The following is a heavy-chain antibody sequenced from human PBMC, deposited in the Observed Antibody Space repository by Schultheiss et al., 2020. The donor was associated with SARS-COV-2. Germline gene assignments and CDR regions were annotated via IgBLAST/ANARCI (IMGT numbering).Heavy chain of an antibody. J-gene: IGHJ3*02. Sequence: GESLKISCETSGYTFTDYWIVWVRQIAGKGLEWVGRIDPRDSRVNYSPSFQGHVTISADTSITTAYLHWTSLKASDTAMYYCARPSYYYGSGSPNAFDIWGQGTMVTVSS. CDR1: GYTFTDYW. D-gene: IGHD3-10*01. CDR3: ARPSYYYGSGSPNAFDI. V-gene: IGHV5-10-1*01. CDR2: IDPRDSRV.